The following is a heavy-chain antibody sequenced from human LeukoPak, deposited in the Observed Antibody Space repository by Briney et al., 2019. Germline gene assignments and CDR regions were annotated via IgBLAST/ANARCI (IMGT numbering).Heavy chain of an antibody. CDR3: ASERWLQFAYDY. V-gene: IGHV3-21*01. CDR1: GFTFSSYS. D-gene: IGHD5-24*01. Sequence: GGSLRLSCAASGFTFSSYSMNWVRQAPGKGLEWVSSISSSGSYIYYADSVKGRFTISRDNAKNSLYLQMNSLRAEDTAVYYCASERWLQFAYDYWGQGTLVTVSS. J-gene: IGHJ4*02. CDR2: ISSSGSYI.